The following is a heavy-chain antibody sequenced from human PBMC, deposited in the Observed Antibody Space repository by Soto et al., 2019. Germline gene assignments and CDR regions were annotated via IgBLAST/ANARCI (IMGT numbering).Heavy chain of an antibody. CDR1: GGSISSYY. CDR3: ARLNYYDSTGTIDY. CDR2: IYYSGST. V-gene: IGHV4-59*01. Sequence: SKTLSLTCTVSGGSISSYYWSWIRQPPGKGLEWIGYIYYSGSTNYNPSLKSRVTISVDTSKNQFSLKLSSVTAADTAMYYCARLNYYDSTGTIDYWGQGTLVTVSS. J-gene: IGHJ4*02. D-gene: IGHD3-22*01.